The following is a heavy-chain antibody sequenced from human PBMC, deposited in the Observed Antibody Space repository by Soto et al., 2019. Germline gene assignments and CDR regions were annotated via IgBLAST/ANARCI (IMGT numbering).Heavy chain of an antibody. D-gene: IGHD3-10*01. CDR3: AREGPPDYYGSGSFRYYYYGMDV. CDR1: GFTFSSYW. CDR2: INSDGSST. J-gene: IGHJ6*02. Sequence: LRLSCAASGFTFSSYWMHWVRQAPGKGLVWVSRINSDGSSTSYADSVKGRFTISRDNAKNTLYLQMNSLRAEDTAVYYCAREGPPDYYGSGSFRYYYYGMDVWGQGTTVTVS. V-gene: IGHV3-74*01.